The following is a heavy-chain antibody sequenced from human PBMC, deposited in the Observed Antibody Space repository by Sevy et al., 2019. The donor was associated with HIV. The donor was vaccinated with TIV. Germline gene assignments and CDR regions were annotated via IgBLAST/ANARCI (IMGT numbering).Heavy chain of an antibody. CDR3: AQDRDSSSSSYYYYGMDV. CDR2: ISYDGSNK. J-gene: IGHJ6*02. D-gene: IGHD6-6*01. CDR1: GFTFSSYG. Sequence: GGSLRLSCAASGFTFSSYGMHWVRQAPGKGLEWVAVISYDGSNKYYADSVKGRFTISRYNSKNTLYLQMNSLRAEDTAVYYCAQDRDSSSSSYYYYGMDVWGQGTTVTVSS. V-gene: IGHV3-30*18.